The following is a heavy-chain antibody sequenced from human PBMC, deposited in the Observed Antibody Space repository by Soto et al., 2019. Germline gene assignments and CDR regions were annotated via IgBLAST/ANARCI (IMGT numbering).Heavy chain of an antibody. V-gene: IGHV1-3*01. CDR1: GYTFTSYA. Sequence: ASVKVSCKASGYTFTSYAMHWVRQAPGQRLEWMGWINAGNGNTKYSQKFQGRVTITRDTSASTAYMELSSLRSDDTAVYYCARLPAAIFPHGMDVWGQGNTVTVPS. D-gene: IGHD2-2*01. J-gene: IGHJ6*02. CDR3: ARLPAAIFPHGMDV. CDR2: INAGNGNT.